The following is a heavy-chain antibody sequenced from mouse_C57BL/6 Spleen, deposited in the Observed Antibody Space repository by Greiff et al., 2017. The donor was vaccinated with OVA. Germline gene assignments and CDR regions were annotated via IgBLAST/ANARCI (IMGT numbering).Heavy chain of an antibody. D-gene: IGHD1-1*01. J-gene: IGHJ4*01. CDR3: ARGLLRCYAMDY. CDR1: GYTFTDYY. CDR2: INPNNGGT. Sequence: EVQLQQSGPELVKPGASVKISCKASGYTFTDYYMNWVKQSHGKSLEWIGDINPNNGGTSYNQKFKGKATLTVDKSSSTAYMELRSLTSEDSAVYYCARGLLRCYAMDYWGQGTSVTVSS. V-gene: IGHV1-26*01.